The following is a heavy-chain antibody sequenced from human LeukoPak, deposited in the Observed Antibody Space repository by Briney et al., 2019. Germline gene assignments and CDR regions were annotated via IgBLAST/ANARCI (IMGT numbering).Heavy chain of an antibody. CDR2: IYYSGST. CDR3: ARRGIAVAVSYWYFDL. D-gene: IGHD6-19*01. CDR1: GGSISSYY. J-gene: IGHJ2*01. V-gene: IGHV4-39*01. Sequence: SETLSLTCTVSGGSISSYYWGWIRQPPGKGLEWIGSIYYSGSTYYNPSLKSRVTISVDTSKNQFSLKLSSVTAADTAVYYCARRGIAVAVSYWYFDLWGRGTLVTVSS.